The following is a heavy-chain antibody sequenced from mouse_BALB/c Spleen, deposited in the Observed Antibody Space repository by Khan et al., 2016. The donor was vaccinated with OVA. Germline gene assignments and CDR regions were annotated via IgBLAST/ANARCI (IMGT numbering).Heavy chain of an antibody. CDR3: ARGYFGNYEFAY. CDR1: GYTFTNYW. J-gene: IGHJ3*01. Sequence: QVQLQQSGADLVKPGASVKLSCKTSGYTFTNYWIQWVKQRPGQGLGWIGEIFPGTGTTYYNENFKAKAKLTIDTSSSTAYMQLSSLTSEDSAVYFCARGYFGNYEFAYWGQGTLVTVAA. D-gene: IGHD2-1*01. V-gene: IGHV1S132*01. CDR2: IFPGTGTT.